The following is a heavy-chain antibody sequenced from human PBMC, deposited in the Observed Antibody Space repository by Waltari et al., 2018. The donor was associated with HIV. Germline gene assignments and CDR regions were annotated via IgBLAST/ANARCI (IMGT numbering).Heavy chain of an antibody. CDR2: ISYDGSNK. Sequence: QVQLVESGGGVVQPGRSLRLSCAASGFTFSSYGMHWVRQAPGKGLEWVAVISYDGSNKYYADSVKGRFTISRDNSKNTLYLQMNSLRAEDTAVYYCAKDSYSSGSSYFDYWGQGTLVTVSS. CDR3: AKDSYSSGSSYFDY. CDR1: GFTFSSYG. V-gene: IGHV3-30*18. D-gene: IGHD6-19*01. J-gene: IGHJ4*02.